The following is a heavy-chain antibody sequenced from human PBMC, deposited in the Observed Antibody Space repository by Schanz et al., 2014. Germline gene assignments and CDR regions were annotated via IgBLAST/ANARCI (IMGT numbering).Heavy chain of an antibody. D-gene: IGHD2-15*01. V-gene: IGHV3-21*02. J-gene: IGHJ6*02. CDR1: GFNFGDYY. CDR2: ISPSSSYI. CDR3: ARVELSVYYYAMDV. Sequence: DVQLVESGGGLVQSGGSLRLSCAASGFNFGDYYMTWVRQAPGKGLEYISSISPSSSYIYYADSVKGRFTISRDNAKNSLYLQMNSLRAEDAAVYYCARVELSVYYYAMDVWGQGTTVTVSS.